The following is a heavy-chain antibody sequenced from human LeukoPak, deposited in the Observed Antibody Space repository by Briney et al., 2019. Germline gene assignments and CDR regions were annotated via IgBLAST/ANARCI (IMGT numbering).Heavy chain of an antibody. Sequence: GGSLRLSCTASGFTFSNYAMHWVRQAPGKGLEWVAVISDNGNSKYYADSVKGRFTISRDNSKNTLYLQMNSLRAEDTAVYSCAREAGGKYQLLRVHYMDVWGKGTTVTVSS. J-gene: IGHJ6*03. CDR3: AREAGGKYQLLRVHYMDV. CDR2: ISDNGNSK. CDR1: GFTFSNYA. D-gene: IGHD2-2*01. V-gene: IGHV3-30-3*01.